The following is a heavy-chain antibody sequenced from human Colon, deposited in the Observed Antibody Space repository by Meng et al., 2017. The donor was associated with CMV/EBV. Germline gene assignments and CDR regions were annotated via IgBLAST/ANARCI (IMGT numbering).Heavy chain of an antibody. V-gene: IGHV4-39*07. D-gene: IGHD3-3*01. CDR1: GDSTSSSSYY. CDR3: ARDAGVRGWFDP. CDR2: IFYSGST. Sequence: SETLSLTCSVSGDSTSSSSYYWGWIRQPPGKGLEWFGGIFYSGSTLYSPSLKSRVTISVDTSKNQFSLKLNSVTAADTAVYYCARDAGVRGWFDPWGQGTMVTVSS. J-gene: IGHJ5*02.